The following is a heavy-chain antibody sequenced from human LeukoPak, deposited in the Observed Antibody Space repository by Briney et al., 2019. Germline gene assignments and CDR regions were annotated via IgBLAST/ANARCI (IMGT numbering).Heavy chain of an antibody. Sequence: ASVKVSCKASGYTFTSYYMHWVRQAPGQGLEWMGIINPSGGSTSYAQKFQGRVTMTRDMSTSTVYMELSSLRSEDTAVYYCAREELPYGDYSAGFDYWGQGTLVTVSS. D-gene: IGHD4-17*01. J-gene: IGHJ4*02. CDR1: GYTFTSYY. V-gene: IGHV1-46*01. CDR3: AREELPYGDYSAGFDY. CDR2: INPSGGST.